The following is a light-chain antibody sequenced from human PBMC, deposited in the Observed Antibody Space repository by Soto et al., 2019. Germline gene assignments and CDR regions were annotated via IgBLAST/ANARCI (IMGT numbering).Light chain of an antibody. J-gene: IGLJ2*01. CDR2: QVT. Sequence: QSALTQPASVSGAPGQSITIYCTGTSSDVGNYNFVSWYQHHAGTAPKLIIYQVTNRPSGVSDRFSGSKSVDKASLTISGIQAEDEADYYCTSYTAFSTDILFGGAPKLTVL. CDR1: SSDVGNYNF. V-gene: IGLV2-14*01. CDR3: TSYTAFSTDIL.